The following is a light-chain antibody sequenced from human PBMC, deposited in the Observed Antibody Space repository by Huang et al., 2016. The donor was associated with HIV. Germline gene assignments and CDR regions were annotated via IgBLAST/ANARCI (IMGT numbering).Light chain of an antibody. Sequence: DIVMTQSPNSLAVSLGERATINCKSSQSVLSGNNKNYLAWFQKKSGQPPNVLIYWASTRESGVPDRFSRSGSRTDFTLTINSLQPEDVSVYYCQQYFNPPVTFGPGTKVHV. CDR2: WAS. CDR3: QQYFNPPVT. V-gene: IGKV4-1*01. J-gene: IGKJ3*01. CDR1: QSVLSGNNKNY.